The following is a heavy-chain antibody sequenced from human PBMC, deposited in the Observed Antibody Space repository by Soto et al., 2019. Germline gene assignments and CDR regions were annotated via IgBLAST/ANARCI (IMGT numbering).Heavy chain of an antibody. Sequence: SVKVSCKASGGTFSSYAISWVRQAPGQGLEWMGGIIPIFGTANYAQKFQGRVTITADESTSTAYMELSSLRSEDTAVYYCASVNSGSYYVPNAFDIWGQGTMVTV. CDR1: GGTFSSYA. CDR3: ASVNSGSYYVPNAFDI. CDR2: IIPIFGTA. V-gene: IGHV1-69*13. J-gene: IGHJ3*02. D-gene: IGHD1-26*01.